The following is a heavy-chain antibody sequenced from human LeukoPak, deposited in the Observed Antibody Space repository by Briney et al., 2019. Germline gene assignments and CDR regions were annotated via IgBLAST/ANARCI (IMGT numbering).Heavy chain of an antibody. CDR3: AKDGITIFGVGNFDY. Sequence: GGSLRLSCAASGFTFSRYAMHWVRQAPGKGLEWVAVISSDGSNKFYADSVKGRFTISRDNSKNTLYLQMNSLRAEDTAVYYCAKDGITIFGVGNFDYWGQGTLVTVSS. CDR1: GFTFSRYA. D-gene: IGHD3-3*01. J-gene: IGHJ4*02. V-gene: IGHV3-30-3*01. CDR2: ISSDGSNK.